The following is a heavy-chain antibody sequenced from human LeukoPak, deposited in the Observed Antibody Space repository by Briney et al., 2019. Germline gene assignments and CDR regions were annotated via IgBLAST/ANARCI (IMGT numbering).Heavy chain of an antibody. CDR3: ARVHSSWSPMHNYYYYYYMDV. Sequence: GASVKVSCKASGYTFTSYDINWVRQATGQGLEWMGWMNPNSGNTGYAQKFQGRVTMTRNTSISTAYMELSSLRSEDTAVYYCARVHSSWSPMHNYYYYYYMDVWGKGTTVTISS. D-gene: IGHD6-13*01. CDR1: GYTFTSYD. J-gene: IGHJ6*03. CDR2: MNPNSGNT. V-gene: IGHV1-8*01.